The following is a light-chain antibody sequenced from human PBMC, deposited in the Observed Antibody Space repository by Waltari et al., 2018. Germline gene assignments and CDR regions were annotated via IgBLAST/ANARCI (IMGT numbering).Light chain of an antibody. V-gene: IGKV3-15*01. Sequence: ETVMTQSPATLSASPGERVTLSGRASQSVGTELVWSPRKQGQPPRLLIYGVSTRATCIPARFSGSGSGTEFNLTISGLQSEDFEVYYCQQYDSWPLTFGGGTKVEIK. CDR3: QQYDSWPLT. J-gene: IGKJ4*01. CDR1: QSVGTE. CDR2: GVS.